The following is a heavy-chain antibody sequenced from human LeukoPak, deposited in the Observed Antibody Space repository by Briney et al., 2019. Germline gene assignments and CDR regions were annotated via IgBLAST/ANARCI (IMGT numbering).Heavy chain of an antibody. Sequence: TGGSLRLSCAASGFTFSSYAMHWVRQAPGKGLEYVSAISSNGGSTYYANSVKGRFTTSRDNSKNTLYLQMGSLRAEDMAVYYCARETLIAAAGTVFDYWGQGTLVSVSS. CDR3: ARETLIAAAGTVFDY. V-gene: IGHV3-64*01. CDR1: GFTFSSYA. J-gene: IGHJ4*02. CDR2: ISSNGGST. D-gene: IGHD6-13*01.